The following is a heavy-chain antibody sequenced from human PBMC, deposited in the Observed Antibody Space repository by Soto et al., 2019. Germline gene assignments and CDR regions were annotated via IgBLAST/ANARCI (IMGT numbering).Heavy chain of an antibody. Sequence: SETLSLTCSVSGASLTNDYWNWIRQSPGKGLEWIGDIYHSGYTKYNPSFESRVTISIDTSKNQFSLNLTSVTAADTAVYYCARERSIFGMVTFDFWGQGTLVTVSS. V-gene: IGHV4-59*01. J-gene: IGHJ4*02. CDR1: GASLTNDY. CDR2: IYHSGYT. D-gene: IGHD3-3*01. CDR3: ARERSIFGMVTFDF.